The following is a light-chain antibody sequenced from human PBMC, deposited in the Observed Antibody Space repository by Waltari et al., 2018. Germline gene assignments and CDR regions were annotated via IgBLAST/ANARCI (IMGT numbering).Light chain of an antibody. V-gene: IGLV2-14*03. CDR2: DVN. Sequence: QSALSQPASVSESPGQSITIACTGTNSDLGSYDYVSSYQQHPGKTPKLIIYDVNNRPSGVSNRFSGSKSGITASLTISGLQAEDGADFFCSSYSSGNTPVVFGGGTTLTVL. CDR3: SSYSSGNTPVV. J-gene: IGLJ2*01. CDR1: NSDLGSYDY.